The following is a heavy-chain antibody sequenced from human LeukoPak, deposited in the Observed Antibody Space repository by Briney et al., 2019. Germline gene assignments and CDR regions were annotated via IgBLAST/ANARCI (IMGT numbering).Heavy chain of an antibody. CDR2: VYYGRTT. V-gene: IGHV4-39*01. CDR3: GKQEGGGGARVGVFDS. CDR1: AGSFISSSHH. J-gene: IGHJ5*01. Sequence: SETLSLTCTVSAGSFISSSHHWGWIRQSPGKGLEWIGTVYYGRTTYYNPSLDGRVTISLDTSANHFSLQLNSVTAADTAVYYCGKQEGGGGARVGVFDSGGRGSRVPVPS. D-gene: IGHD4-23*01.